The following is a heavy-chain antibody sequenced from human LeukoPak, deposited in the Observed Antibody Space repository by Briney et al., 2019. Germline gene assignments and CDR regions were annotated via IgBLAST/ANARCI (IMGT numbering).Heavy chain of an antibody. V-gene: IGHV3-7*01. CDR2: IKQDGSEK. D-gene: IGHD1-26*01. CDR1: GFIFRNYG. J-gene: IGHJ4*02. CDR3: ARGWWELLRDY. Sequence: GGTQRLSCAASGFIFRNYGMNWVRQAPGKGLEWVANIKQDGSEKYYVDSVKGRFTISRDNAKTSLYLQMNSLRVEDTAVYYCARGWWELLRDYWGQGTLVTVSS.